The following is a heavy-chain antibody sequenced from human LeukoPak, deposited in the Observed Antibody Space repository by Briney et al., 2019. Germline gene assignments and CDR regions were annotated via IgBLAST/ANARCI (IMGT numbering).Heavy chain of an antibody. D-gene: IGHD3-22*01. CDR1: GGSFSGYY. CDR3: ARPGTYYYDSSGLGEYFQH. V-gene: IGHV4-34*01. J-gene: IGHJ1*01. CDR2: INHSGST. Sequence: SETLSLTCAVYGGSFSGYYWSWIRQPPGKGLEWIGEINHSGSTNYNPSLKSRVTISVDTSKNQFSLKLSSVTAADTAVYYCARPGTYYYDSSGLGEYFQHWGQGTLVTVSS.